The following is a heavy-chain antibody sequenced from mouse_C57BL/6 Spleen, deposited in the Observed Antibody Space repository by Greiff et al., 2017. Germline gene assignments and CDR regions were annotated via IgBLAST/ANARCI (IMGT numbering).Heavy chain of an antibody. CDR3: ARDDDYDRVYYFDY. Sequence: EVQRVESGGGLVKPGGSLKLSCAASGFTFSDYGMHWVRQAPEKGLEWVAYISRGSSTIYYADTVKGRFTISRDNAKNTLFLQRTSLRSEDTAMYYCARDDDYDRVYYFDYWGQGTTLTVSS. J-gene: IGHJ2*01. D-gene: IGHD2-4*01. V-gene: IGHV5-17*01. CDR1: GFTFSDYG. CDR2: ISRGSSTI.